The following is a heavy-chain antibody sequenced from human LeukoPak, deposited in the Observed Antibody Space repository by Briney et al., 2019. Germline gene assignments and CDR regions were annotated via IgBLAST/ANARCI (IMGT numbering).Heavy chain of an antibody. D-gene: IGHD2-2*01. CDR1: GFTFSSYS. CDR2: ISSSSSYI. J-gene: IGHJ4*02. Sequence: AGGSLRLSCAASGFTFSSYSMNWVRQVPGKGLEWVSSISSSSSYIYYADSVKGRFTISRDNAKNSLYLQMNSLRAEDTAVYYCARVGGSSSQPLPDDYWGQGTLVTVSS. CDR3: ARVGGSSSQPLPDDY. V-gene: IGHV3-21*01.